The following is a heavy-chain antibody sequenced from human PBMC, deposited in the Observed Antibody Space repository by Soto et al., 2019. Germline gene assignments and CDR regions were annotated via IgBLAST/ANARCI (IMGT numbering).Heavy chain of an antibody. CDR3: ARDLGGWPDY. Sequence: ASVKVSCKASGYTFTSYYMHWVRQAPGQRLEWMGRINPSGGNTSYSQKFQGRVTMTRDTSASTAYMELSSLRSEDTAVYYCARDLGGWPDYWGQGTLVTVSS. CDR2: INPSGGNT. J-gene: IGHJ4*02. V-gene: IGHV1-46*01. D-gene: IGHD2-15*01. CDR1: GYTFTSYY.